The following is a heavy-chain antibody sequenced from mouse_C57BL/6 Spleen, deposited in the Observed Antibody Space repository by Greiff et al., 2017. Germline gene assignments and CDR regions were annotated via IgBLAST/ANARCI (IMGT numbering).Heavy chain of an antibody. CDR2: SRNKANDYTT. D-gene: IGHD2-2*01. Sequence: EVKVVESGGGLVQSGRSLRLSCATSGFTFSDFYMEWVRQAPGKGLEWIAASRNKANDYTTEYSASVKGRFIVSRDTSQSILYLQMNALRAEDTAIYYWARDAGLPHYYAMGYWGQGASVSVST. CDR3: ARDAGLPHYYAMGY. CDR1: GFTFSDFY. V-gene: IGHV7-1*01. J-gene: IGHJ4*01.